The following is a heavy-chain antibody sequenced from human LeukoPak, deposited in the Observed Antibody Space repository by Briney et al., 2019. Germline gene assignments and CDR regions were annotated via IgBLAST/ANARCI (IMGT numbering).Heavy chain of an antibody. CDR2: INHSGST. CDR1: GGSFSGYY. Sequence: SETLSLTCAVYGGSFSGYYWSWIRQPPGKGLDWTGEINHSGSTNYNPSLKSRVTISVDTSKNQFSLKLSSVTAADTAVYYCARGPPYYDFWSGYYWAFDIWGQGTMVTVSS. J-gene: IGHJ3*02. D-gene: IGHD3-3*01. V-gene: IGHV4-34*01. CDR3: ARGPPYYDFWSGYYWAFDI.